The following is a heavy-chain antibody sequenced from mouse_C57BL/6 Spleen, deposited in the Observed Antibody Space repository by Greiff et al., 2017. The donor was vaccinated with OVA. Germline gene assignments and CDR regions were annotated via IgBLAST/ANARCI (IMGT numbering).Heavy chain of an antibody. J-gene: IGHJ3*01. V-gene: IGHV5-6*01. CDR1: GFTFSSYG. Sequence: EVQVVESGGDLVQPGGSLKLSCAASGFTFSSYGMSWVRQTPDKRLEWVATISSGGSYTYYPDSVKGRFTISRDNAKNTLYLQMSSLKSEDTAMYYCASEWDYGSFAYWGQGTLVTVSA. CDR2: ISSGGSYT. D-gene: IGHD1-1*01. CDR3: ASEWDYGSFAY.